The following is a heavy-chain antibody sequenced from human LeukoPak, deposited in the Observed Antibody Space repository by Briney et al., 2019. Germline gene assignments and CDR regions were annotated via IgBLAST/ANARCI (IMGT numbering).Heavy chain of an antibody. CDR2: IYTSEST. J-gene: IGHJ5*02. Sequence: SETLSHTCAVSGDFISSYYGSWIRQPPGKGLEWIGYIYTSESTNYNPSLNSRVTISIDTSKNQFSLYLRSVTAADTAVYYCARLSSGQFNWFDPWGQGTLVTVSS. D-gene: IGHD3-22*01. CDR1: GDFISSYY. V-gene: IGHV4-4*09. CDR3: ARLSSGQFNWFDP.